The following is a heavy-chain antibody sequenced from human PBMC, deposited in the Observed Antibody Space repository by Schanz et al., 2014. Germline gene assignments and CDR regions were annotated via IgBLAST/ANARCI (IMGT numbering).Heavy chain of an antibody. J-gene: IGHJ6*02. CDR2: ISYDGSNK. CDR1: EFTFSSYK. CDR3: AKGMGYCSGGTCYDYYYYGLDV. D-gene: IGHD2-15*01. Sequence: QVQLVESGGGVVQPGRSLRLSCEASEFTFSSYKMNWVRQAPGKGLEWVAVISYDGSNKYYADSVKGRFTISRDNSENTLYLQMNSLSADDTAVFYCAKGMGYCSGGTCYDYYYYGLDVWGQGTTVTVSS. V-gene: IGHV3-30-3*01.